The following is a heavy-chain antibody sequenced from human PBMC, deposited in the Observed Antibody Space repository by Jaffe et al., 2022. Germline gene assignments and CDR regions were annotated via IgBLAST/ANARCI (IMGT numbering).Heavy chain of an antibody. V-gene: IGHV4-38-2*01. CDR2: IYHSGST. J-gene: IGHJ4*02. Sequence: QVQLQESGPGLVKPSETLSLTCAVSGYSISSGYYWGWIRQPPGKGLEWIGSIYHSGSTYYNPSLKSRVTISVDTSKNQFSLKLSSVTAADTAVYYCARRVTVTTAIFDYWGQGTLVTVSS. CDR1: GYSISSGYY. D-gene: IGHD4-17*01. CDR3: ARRVTVTTAIFDY.